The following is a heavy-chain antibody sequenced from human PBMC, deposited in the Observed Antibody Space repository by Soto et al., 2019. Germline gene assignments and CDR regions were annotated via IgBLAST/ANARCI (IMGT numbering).Heavy chain of an antibody. CDR3: ARGGSSSDNGMDV. Sequence: EVQLVESGGGLVQPGGSLRLSCAASGFSFSTYSMTWVRQAPGKGLEWVSYISSRSYTIYYVDSVKGRFTISRDNAKNSLYLQMNSLRDEDTDVYYCARGGSSSDNGMDVWGQGPTVTVSS. D-gene: IGHD6-6*01. J-gene: IGHJ6*02. V-gene: IGHV3-48*02. CDR2: ISSRSYTI. CDR1: GFSFSTYS.